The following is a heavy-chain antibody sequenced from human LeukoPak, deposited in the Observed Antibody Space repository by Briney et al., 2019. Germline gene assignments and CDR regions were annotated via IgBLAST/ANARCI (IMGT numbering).Heavy chain of an antibody. V-gene: IGHV4-34*01. CDR3: ARDTTTDLYYYYYMDV. Sequence: SETLSLTCAVYGGSFSGYYWSWIRQPPGKGLEWIGEINHSGSTNYNPSLKSRVTISVDTSKNQFSLKLSSVTAADTAVYYCARDTTTDLYYYYYMDVWGKGTTVTVSS. CDR1: GGSFSGYY. J-gene: IGHJ6*03. CDR2: INHSGST. D-gene: IGHD4-11*01.